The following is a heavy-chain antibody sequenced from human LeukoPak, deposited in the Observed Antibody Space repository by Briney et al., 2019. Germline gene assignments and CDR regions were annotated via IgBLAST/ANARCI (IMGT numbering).Heavy chain of an antibody. V-gene: IGHV3-23*01. D-gene: IGHD4-17*01. CDR1: GFTFSSYA. Sequence: SGGSLRLSCAASGFTFSSYAMSWVRQAPGKGLEWVSVIGDSGGSTYYADSVKGRFTISRDNSKNTLYLQMNSLRAEDTAVYYCAKETTVTRRGAFDIWGQGTMVTVSS. CDR2: IGDSGGST. CDR3: AKETTVTRRGAFDI. J-gene: IGHJ3*02.